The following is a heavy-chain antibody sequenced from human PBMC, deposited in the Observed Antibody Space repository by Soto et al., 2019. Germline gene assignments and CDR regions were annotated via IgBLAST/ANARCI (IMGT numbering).Heavy chain of an antibody. CDR2: IYHSGST. CDR3: AREGKAAHLNTEFDY. D-gene: IGHD2-15*01. J-gene: IGHJ4*02. V-gene: IGHV4-4*02. Sequence: PSETLSLTCAVSGGSISSSNWWSWVRQPPGKGLEWIGEIYHSGSTNYNPSLKSRVTISVDKSKNQFSLKLSSVTAADTAVYYCAREGKAAHLNTEFDYWGQGTLVTVSS. CDR1: GGSISSSNW.